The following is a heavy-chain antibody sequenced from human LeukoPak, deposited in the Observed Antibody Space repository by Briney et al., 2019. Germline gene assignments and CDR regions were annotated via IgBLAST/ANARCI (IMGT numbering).Heavy chain of an antibody. V-gene: IGHV3-23*01. D-gene: IGHD5-24*01. CDR3: AKRGMTTIKEGFDY. Sequence: GGSLRLSCAASGFTFSTYAMSWVRQAPGKGLEWVSAISDRGGSTYYADSVKGRFTISRDNSKNTLYLQMSSLRAEDTPVYYCAKRGMTTIKEGFDYWGQGTLVTVSS. CDR1: GFTFSTYA. J-gene: IGHJ4*02. CDR2: ISDRGGST.